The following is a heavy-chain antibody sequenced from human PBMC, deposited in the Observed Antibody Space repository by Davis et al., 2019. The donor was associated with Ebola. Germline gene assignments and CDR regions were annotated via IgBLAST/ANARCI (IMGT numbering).Heavy chain of an antibody. CDR2: IYYSGST. CDR1: GGSISSSSYY. Sequence: SETLSLTCTVSGGSISSSSYYWGWIRQPPGKGLEWIGSIYYSGSTYYNPSLKSRVTISVDTSKNQFSLKLSSVTAADTAVYYCARDRDGLWYFDLWGRGTLVTVSS. V-gene: IGHV4-39*07. CDR3: ARDRDGLWYFDL. J-gene: IGHJ2*01. D-gene: IGHD5-24*01.